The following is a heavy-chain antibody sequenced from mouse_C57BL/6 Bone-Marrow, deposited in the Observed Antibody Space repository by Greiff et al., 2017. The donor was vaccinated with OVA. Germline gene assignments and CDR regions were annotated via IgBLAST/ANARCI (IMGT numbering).Heavy chain of an antibody. Sequence: VQLQQSGAELVRPGTSVKVSCKASGYAFTNYLIEWVKQRPGQGLEWIGVINPGSGGTNYNEKFKGKATLTADKSSSTAYMQLSSLTSEDSAVYFCRVYDYDDFDYWGQGTTLTVSS. J-gene: IGHJ2*01. CDR1: GYAFTNYL. CDR2: INPGSGGT. CDR3: RVYDYDDFDY. V-gene: IGHV1-54*01. D-gene: IGHD2-4*01.